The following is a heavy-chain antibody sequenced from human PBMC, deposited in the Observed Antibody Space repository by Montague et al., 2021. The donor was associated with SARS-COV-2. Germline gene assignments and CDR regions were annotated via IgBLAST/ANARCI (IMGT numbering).Heavy chain of an antibody. CDR2: IHYTGSA. V-gene: IGHV4-59*08. CDR3: ARHLAVGTSGFDI. Sequence: SETRSLTCTVSGGSINNYYWSWIRQPPEKGPEWIAFIHYTGSANYNPSLKSRATISVDPYKNQCSLKLTSVTAADAALYYCARHLAVGTSGFDIWGQGTMVTVSS. J-gene: IGHJ3*02. CDR1: GGSINNYY. D-gene: IGHD6-19*01.